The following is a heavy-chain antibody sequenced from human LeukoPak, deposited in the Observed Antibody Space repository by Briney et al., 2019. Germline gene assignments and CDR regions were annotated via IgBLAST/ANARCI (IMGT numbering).Heavy chain of an antibody. V-gene: IGHV6-1*01. D-gene: IGHD2-15*01. CDR3: ARVRTVVVVAAWGEDGMDV. Sequence: SQTLSLTCAISGDSVSSNSAAWNWIRQSPSRGLEWLGRTYYRSKWYNDYAVSVKSRITINPDTSKNQFSLQLNSVTPEDTAVCYCARVRTVVVVAAWGEDGMDVWGQGTTVTVSS. CDR2: TYYRSKWYN. CDR1: GDSVSSNSAA. J-gene: IGHJ6*02.